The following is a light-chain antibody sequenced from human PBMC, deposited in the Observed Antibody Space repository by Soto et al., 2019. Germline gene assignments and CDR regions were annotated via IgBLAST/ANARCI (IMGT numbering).Light chain of an antibody. CDR1: QSISSW. J-gene: IGKJ4*01. Sequence: DIQMTQSPSTLSASVGDRVTITCRASQSISSWLAWYQQKPGKAPKLLIYDASSLESGVPSRFSGSGSGTEFTLTISSLQPDDFATYYCQQYNSFLLTFGGGTKVDIK. V-gene: IGKV1-5*01. CDR3: QQYNSFLLT. CDR2: DAS.